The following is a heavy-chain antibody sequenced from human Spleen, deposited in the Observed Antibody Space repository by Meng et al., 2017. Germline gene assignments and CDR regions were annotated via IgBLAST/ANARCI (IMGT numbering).Heavy chain of an antibody. J-gene: IGHJ4*02. CDR1: GGSLSGYY. CDR2: INHSGST. D-gene: IGHD4-11*01. Sequence: QGELQQWGAGLLKPSGTLSLTGAVYGGSLSGYYWSWISQPPGKGLEWIGQINHSGSTNYNPSLKSRVTISVDTSKNQFSLKLSSVTAADSAVYYCARGPTTMAHDFDYWGQGTLVTVSS. CDR3: ARGPTTMAHDFDY. V-gene: IGHV4-34*01.